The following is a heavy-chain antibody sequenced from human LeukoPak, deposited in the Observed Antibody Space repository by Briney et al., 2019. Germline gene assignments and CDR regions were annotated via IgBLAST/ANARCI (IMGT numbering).Heavy chain of an antibody. CDR1: GFTFSSYW. Sequence: GSLRLSCAAFGFTFSSYWMSWVRPAPGKGLEWVANIDQHGSAKYYVDSVKGRFTISRDNAKNSLYLQMNSLSAEDTAMYYCVREDTYSTDWYGPDYWGQGTLVTVSS. CDR2: IDQHGSAK. D-gene: IGHD6-19*01. J-gene: IGHJ4*02. V-gene: IGHV3-7*01. CDR3: VREDTYSTDWYGPDY.